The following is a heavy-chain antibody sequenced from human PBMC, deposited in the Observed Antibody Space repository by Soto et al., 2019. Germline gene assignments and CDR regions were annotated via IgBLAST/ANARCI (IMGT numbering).Heavy chain of an antibody. V-gene: IGHV1-18*01. CDR3: ARDKRVLLWFGELLGSDY. J-gene: IGHJ4*02. D-gene: IGHD3-10*01. CDR1: GYTFTSYG. Sequence: ASVKVSCKASGYTFTSYGISWVRQAPGQGLEWMGWISAYNGNTNYAQKLQGRVTMTTDTSTSTAYMELRSLRSDDTAVYYCARDKRVLLWFGELLGSDYWGQGTLVTVSS. CDR2: ISAYNGNT.